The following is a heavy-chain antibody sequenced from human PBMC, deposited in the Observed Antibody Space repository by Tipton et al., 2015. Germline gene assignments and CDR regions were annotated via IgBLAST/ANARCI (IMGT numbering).Heavy chain of an antibody. CDR2: ISHSDNT. CDR1: GGSLSSGSYY. V-gene: IGHV4-39*07. D-gene: IGHD3-9*01. Sequence: TLSLTCTVSGGSLSSGSYYWSWIRQPPGKGLEWIGSISHSDNTYYNPSLKSLVTMSRHTSKNQFSLKLTSVTAADTAVYYCACQDYDSLTRDYQTVDYWGQGTLVTVSS. J-gene: IGHJ4*02. CDR3: ACQDYDSLTRDYQTVDY.